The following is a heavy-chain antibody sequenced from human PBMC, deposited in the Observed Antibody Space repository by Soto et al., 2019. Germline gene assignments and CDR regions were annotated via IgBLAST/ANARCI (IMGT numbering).Heavy chain of an antibody. V-gene: IGHV1-18*01. CDR3: ARVLISMIRGVIGSYYSYSMDV. Sequence: ASVKVSCKASGYAFSTFGLSWVRQAPGQGLEWMGWINAYNGKTYYAQNFQGRVTMTTDTSTSTGHMELRSLRSDDRAVYYCARVLISMIRGVIGSYYSYSMDVWGQGTTGTVS. CDR2: INAYNGKT. D-gene: IGHD3-10*01. CDR1: GYAFSTFG. J-gene: IGHJ6*02.